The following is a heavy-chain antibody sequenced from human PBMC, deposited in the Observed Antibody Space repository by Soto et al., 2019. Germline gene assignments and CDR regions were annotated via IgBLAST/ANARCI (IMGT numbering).Heavy chain of an antibody. Sequence: SETLSLTCTVSGGSIANRSYYWDWIRQPPGKGLEWIASIHSIGSTYYNPSLKSRIIISIDTSKNQFSLKLSSVTAADTAVYFCASETMRATYNSWGQGTLVTVSS. CDR1: GGSIANRSYY. V-gene: IGHV4-39*01. CDR2: IHSIGST. D-gene: IGHD2-2*01. J-gene: IGHJ4*02. CDR3: ASETMRATYNS.